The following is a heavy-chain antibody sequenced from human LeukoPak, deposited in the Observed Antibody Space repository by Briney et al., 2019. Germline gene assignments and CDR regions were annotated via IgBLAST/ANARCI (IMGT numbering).Heavy chain of an antibody. CDR1: GGTFSSYA. D-gene: IGHD2-21*02. Sequence: TVKVSCKASGGTFSSYAISWVRQAPGQGLEWMGGIIPIFGTANYAQKFQGRVTITADESTSTAYMELSSLRSEDTAVHYCARDSTAPHIVVVTAHHDAFDIWGQGTMVTVSS. V-gene: IGHV1-69*13. CDR2: IIPIFGTA. J-gene: IGHJ3*02. CDR3: ARDSTAPHIVVVTAHHDAFDI.